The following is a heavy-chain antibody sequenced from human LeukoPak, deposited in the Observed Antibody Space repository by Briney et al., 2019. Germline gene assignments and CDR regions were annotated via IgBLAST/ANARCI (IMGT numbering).Heavy chain of an antibody. Sequence: XLRLSXAASGFTFSSYAMHWVRQAPGKGLEYVSAISSNGGSTYYANSVKGRFTISRDNSKNTLYLQMGSLRAEDMAVYYCARDDGGNSDAFDIWGQGTMVTVSS. CDR1: GFTFSSYA. CDR3: ARDDGGNSDAFDI. D-gene: IGHD2-21*02. CDR2: ISSNGGST. V-gene: IGHV3-64*01. J-gene: IGHJ3*02.